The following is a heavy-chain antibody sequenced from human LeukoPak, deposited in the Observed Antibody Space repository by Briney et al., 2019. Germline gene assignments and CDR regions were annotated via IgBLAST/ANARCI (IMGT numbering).Heavy chain of an antibody. J-gene: IGHJ5*02. CDR2: IYHGGST. CDR3: ARGAKYYYDSSGYYSYWFDP. V-gene: IGHV4-39*07. D-gene: IGHD3-22*01. Sequence: SETLSLTCSVSGVSISSSDYYWGWIRQPPGKGPEWIGNIYHGGSTYYYPSLESRVTISVDTSKNQFSLKLSSVTAADTAVYYCARGAKYYYDSSGYYSYWFDPWGQGTLVTVSS. CDR1: GVSISSSDYY.